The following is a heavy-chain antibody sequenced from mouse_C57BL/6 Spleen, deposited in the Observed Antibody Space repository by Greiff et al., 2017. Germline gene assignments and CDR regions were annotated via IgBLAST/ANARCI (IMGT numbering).Heavy chain of an antibody. Sequence: QVQLKQPGAELVKPGASVKLSCKASGYTFTSYWMHWVKQRPGRGLEWIGRIDPNSGGTKYNEKFKSKATLTVDKPSSTAYMQRSSLTCEDSAVYYCAKEGISVAMDYWGQGTSVTVSS. CDR1: GYTFTSYW. V-gene: IGHV1-72*01. J-gene: IGHJ4*01. CDR3: AKEGISVAMDY. CDR2: IDPNSGGT.